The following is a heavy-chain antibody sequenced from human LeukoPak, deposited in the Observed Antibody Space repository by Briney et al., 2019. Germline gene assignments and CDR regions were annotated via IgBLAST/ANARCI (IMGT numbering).Heavy chain of an antibody. V-gene: IGHV4-59*08. CDR2: ISHSGAT. Sequence: SETLSLTCIVSGGSISSYSWNWIRQSPGKGLEWVGYISHSGATSYNSSLKSRVTISVDTSKNQLSLKLTSVTAADTAVYYCARWDDSAWGFGNWGPGTLVTVSS. CDR3: ARWDDSAWGFGN. CDR1: GGSISSYS. D-gene: IGHD6-19*01. J-gene: IGHJ4*02.